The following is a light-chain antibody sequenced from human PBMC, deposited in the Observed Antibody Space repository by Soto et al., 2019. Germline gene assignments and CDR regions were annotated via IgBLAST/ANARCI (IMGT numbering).Light chain of an antibody. CDR1: QSASSY. Sequence: EIVLTHSPATLSLSPRQRATLSCRASQSASSYLAWYQQKPGQAPRLLIYDASNRATGIPARFSGSGSGTDFTLTISSLEPEDFAVYYCQQRSNWPLFGQGTRLEI. CDR2: DAS. J-gene: IGKJ5*01. V-gene: IGKV3-11*01. CDR3: QQRSNWPL.